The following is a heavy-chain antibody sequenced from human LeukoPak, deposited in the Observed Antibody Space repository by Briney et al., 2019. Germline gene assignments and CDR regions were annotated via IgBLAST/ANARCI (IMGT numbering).Heavy chain of an antibody. D-gene: IGHD3-10*01. V-gene: IGHV3-66*01. CDR1: GFTVSRNY. CDR3: ARPPAFGELFYNWFDP. J-gene: IGHJ5*02. CDR2: IYSGGRT. Sequence: GGSLRLSCAASGFTVSRNYMSWVRQAPGKGLEWVSVIYSGGRTYYADSVKGRFTISRDNAKNSLYLQMNSLRAEDTAVYYCARPPAFGELFYNWFDPWGQGTLVTVSS.